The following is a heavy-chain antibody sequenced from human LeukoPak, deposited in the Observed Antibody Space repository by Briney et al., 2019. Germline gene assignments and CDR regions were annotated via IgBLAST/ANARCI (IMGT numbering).Heavy chain of an antibody. V-gene: IGHV4-61*02. CDR1: GCSISSGSYY. CDR2: IYTSGST. D-gene: IGHD5-18*01. Sequence: SETLSLTCTVSGCSISSGSYYWCWIRPPAGKGLEWIGRIYTSGSTNYNPSLKSRVTISVDTSKNQCSLKLSSVTAANTAVYYCASRKLDTAMGGAFDIWGQGTMVTVSS. CDR3: ASRKLDTAMGGAFDI. J-gene: IGHJ3*02.